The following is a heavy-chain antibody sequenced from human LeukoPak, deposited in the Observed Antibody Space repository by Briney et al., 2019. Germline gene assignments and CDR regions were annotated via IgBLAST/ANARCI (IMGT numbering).Heavy chain of an antibody. D-gene: IGHD2-21*02. CDR1: GYTFTSYG. CDR3: ARDRPYCGGDCYSLSDY. Sequence: ASVKVSCKAFGYTFTSYGISWVRQAPGQGLEWMGWINPNSGGTNHAQKFQGRVTMTRDTSISTAYMELSRLRSDDTAVYYCARDRPYCGGDCYSLSDYWGQGTLVTVSS. V-gene: IGHV1-2*02. J-gene: IGHJ4*02. CDR2: INPNSGGT.